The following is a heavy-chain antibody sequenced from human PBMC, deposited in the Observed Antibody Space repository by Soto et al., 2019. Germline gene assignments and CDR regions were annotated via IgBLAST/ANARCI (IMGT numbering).Heavy chain of an antibody. Sequence: QVQLVQSGAEVKKPGSSVKVSCKASGGTFSSYAISWVRQAPGQGLEWMGGIIPIFGTANYAQKFQGRVTITADESTSTADMELSSLRSEDTAVYYCARGEQQLAIKYYYYYGMDVWGQGTTVTVSS. D-gene: IGHD6-13*01. CDR2: IIPIFGTA. V-gene: IGHV1-69*01. CDR3: ARGEQQLAIKYYYYYGMDV. CDR1: GGTFSSYA. J-gene: IGHJ6*02.